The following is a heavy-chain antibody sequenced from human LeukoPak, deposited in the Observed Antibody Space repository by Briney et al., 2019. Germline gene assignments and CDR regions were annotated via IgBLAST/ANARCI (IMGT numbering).Heavy chain of an antibody. Sequence: ASVKVSCKCSGYSFTDYHIHWVRQPPAQGLGWMASINSNTGCTTSAKNFQSRVTLSRDTSITTAYMELSRLDFGDKAIYDCVRRGGTFFDYWGQEALVTVPS. J-gene: IGHJ4*02. V-gene: IGHV1-2*02. CDR1: GYSFTDYH. D-gene: IGHD3-16*01. CDR3: VRRGGTFFDY. CDR2: INSNTGCT.